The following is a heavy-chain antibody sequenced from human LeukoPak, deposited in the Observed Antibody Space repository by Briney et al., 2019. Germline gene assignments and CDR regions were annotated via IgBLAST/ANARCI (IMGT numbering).Heavy chain of an antibody. V-gene: IGHV3-15*01. CDR3: SQLSRGY. Sequence: GGSLRLSCSASGFSLSDAWMSWAGQAPGKGLECVGRMKPRRTNEDGAPMNDRFIVSRDDSNNTLYLQLNSLKAEDTGLYSCSQLSRGYWGQRAQVTVSS. D-gene: IGHD2-15*01. CDR1: GFSLSDAW. CDR2: MKPRRTN. J-gene: IGHJ4*02.